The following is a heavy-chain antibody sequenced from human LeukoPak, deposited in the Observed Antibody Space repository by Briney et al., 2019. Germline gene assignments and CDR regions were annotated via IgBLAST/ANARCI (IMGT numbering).Heavy chain of an antibody. D-gene: IGHD2-2*01. CDR2: IVVGSGNT. CDR1: GFTFTSSA. Sequence: SVNVSCKASGFTFTSSAVQWVRQARGQRLEWIGWIVVGSGNTNYAQKFQGRVTITADESTSTAYMELSSLRSEDTAVYYCARGPVVVVPAANYYYYYGMDVWGQGTTVTVSS. J-gene: IGHJ6*02. V-gene: IGHV1-58*01. CDR3: ARGPVVVVPAANYYYYYGMDV.